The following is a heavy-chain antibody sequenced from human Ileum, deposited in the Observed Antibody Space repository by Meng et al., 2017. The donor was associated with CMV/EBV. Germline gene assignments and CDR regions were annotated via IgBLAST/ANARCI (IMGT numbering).Heavy chain of an antibody. J-gene: IGHJ5*02. CDR3: ARRGVWFGDGFDP. Sequence: ASVKVSCKASGYTFTGYYMHWVRQAPGQGLGWMGWINPNSGGTNYAQKFQGRVTMTRDTSISTAYMELSRLRSDDTAVYYCARRGVWFGDGFDPWGQGTLVTVSS. D-gene: IGHD3-10*01. V-gene: IGHV1-2*02. CDR2: INPNSGGT. CDR1: GYTFTGYY.